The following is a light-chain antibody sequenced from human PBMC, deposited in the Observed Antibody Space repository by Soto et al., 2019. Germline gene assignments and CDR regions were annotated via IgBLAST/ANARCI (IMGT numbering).Light chain of an antibody. CDR2: DAS. J-gene: IGKJ3*01. CDR3: QQRSNWPLT. V-gene: IGKV3-11*01. CDR1: QSVSSH. Sequence: EIVLTQSPATLSLSPGERAMFSCRASQSVSSHLAWYRKKPGQAPRLLIYDASNRATGIPARFSGSGSGTDFTLSISSLEPEDFAVYYCQQRSNWPLTFGPGTKVDIK.